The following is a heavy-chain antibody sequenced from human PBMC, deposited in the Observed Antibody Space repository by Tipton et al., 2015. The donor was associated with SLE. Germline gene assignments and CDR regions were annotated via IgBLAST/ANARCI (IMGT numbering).Heavy chain of an antibody. Sequence: WIRQPPGKGLEWVGRIKSKTDGGTTDYAAPVKGRFTISRDDSKNTLYLQMNSLKTEDTAVYYCTSYSTYYDFWSGYDAFDIWGQGTMVTVSS. V-gene: IGHV3-15*01. CDR2: IKSKTDGGTT. D-gene: IGHD3-3*01. J-gene: IGHJ3*02. CDR3: TSYSTYYDFWSGYDAFDI.